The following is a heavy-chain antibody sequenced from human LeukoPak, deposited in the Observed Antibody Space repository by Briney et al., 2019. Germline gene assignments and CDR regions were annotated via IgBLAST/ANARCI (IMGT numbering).Heavy chain of an antibody. CDR3: ARDEDAF. Sequence: GGSLRLSCAASGFTFSSYAMHWVRQAPGKGLEWVPVISYDGSNKYYADSVKGRFTISRDNSKNTLYMQMNSLRAEDKAVYYCARDEDAFGGQGTLVTVSS. J-gene: IGHJ4*02. CDR2: ISYDGSNK. CDR1: GFTFSSYA. V-gene: IGHV3-30-3*01.